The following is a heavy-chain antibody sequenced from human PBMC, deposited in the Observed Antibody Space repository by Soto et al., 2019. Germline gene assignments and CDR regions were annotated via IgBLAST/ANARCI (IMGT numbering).Heavy chain of an antibody. CDR1: GGSISSGGYY. CDR2: IYYTGST. Sequence: QVQLQESGPGLVKPSQTLSLTCTVSGGSISSGGYYWSWIRQHPGKGLEWIGYIYYTGSTYYNPSLKSRVTMSVNTSKNPFSLKLSSVPAADTAVYYCATLYMVRGVRTFDYWGQGTLVTVSS. J-gene: IGHJ4*02. V-gene: IGHV4-31*03. D-gene: IGHD3-10*01. CDR3: ATLYMVRGVRTFDY.